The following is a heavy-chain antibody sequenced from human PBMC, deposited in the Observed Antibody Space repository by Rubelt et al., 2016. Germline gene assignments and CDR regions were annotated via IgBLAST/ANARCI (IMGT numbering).Heavy chain of an antibody. J-gene: IGHJ3*02. CDR3: ASLSRSAHDAFDI. V-gene: IGHV5-51*01. CDR2: ISPGDSDT. Sequence: ELQLVQSGAEVKKPGESLKISCKGSGYTFTTYWIGWVRQIPGKGMEWMEIISPGDSDTRYSPPLQGQVNIPAGKSISTADLQWSSLKAWDTAMYYGASLSRSAHDAFDIWGQGTMVTVSS. D-gene: IGHD6-6*01. CDR1: GYTFTTYW.